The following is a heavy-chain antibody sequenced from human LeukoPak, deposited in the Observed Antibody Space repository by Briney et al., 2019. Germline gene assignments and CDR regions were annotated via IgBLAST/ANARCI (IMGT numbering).Heavy chain of an antibody. Sequence: PGGPLRLSCAASGFIFSTYWMHWVRQVPGKGLVWVSRINSDGNSTNYADSVKGRFTISRDNAKNTLYLQMNSLRAEDTAVYYCARGSVLWFGVPRIEYWGQGTLVTVSS. V-gene: IGHV3-74*01. CDR3: ARGSVLWFGVPRIEY. CDR2: INSDGNST. J-gene: IGHJ4*02. D-gene: IGHD3-10*01. CDR1: GFIFSTYW.